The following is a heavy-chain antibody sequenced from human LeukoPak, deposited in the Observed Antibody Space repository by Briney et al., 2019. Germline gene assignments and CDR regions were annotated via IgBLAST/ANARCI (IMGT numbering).Heavy chain of an antibody. J-gene: IGHJ5*02. CDR1: GFTFTNYW. CDR2: IKQDRSEK. V-gene: IGHV3-7*03. CDR3: AKVKEPDYYPQARWFDP. Sequence: PGGSLRLSCAASGFTFTNYWMSWVRQAPGKGLELVANIKQDRSEKYYVDSVKGRFTISRDNAKNSLYLQMNSLRAEDTALYYCAKVKEPDYYPQARWFDPWGQGTLVTVSS. D-gene: IGHD3-22*01.